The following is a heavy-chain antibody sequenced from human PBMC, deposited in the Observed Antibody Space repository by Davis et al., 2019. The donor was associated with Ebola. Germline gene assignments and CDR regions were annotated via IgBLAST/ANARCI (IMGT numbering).Heavy chain of an antibody. V-gene: IGHV3-48*04. D-gene: IGHD3-3*01. CDR1: GFTFSSYS. Sequence: GESLKISCAASGFTFSSYSMNWVRQAPGKGLEWVSYISSSSSTIYYADSVKGRFTISRDNAKNSLYLQMNSLRAEDTAVYYCARVDCDYDFWSGYCANFDYWGQGTLVTVSS. CDR3: ARVDCDYDFWSGYCANFDY. CDR2: ISSSSSTI. J-gene: IGHJ4*02.